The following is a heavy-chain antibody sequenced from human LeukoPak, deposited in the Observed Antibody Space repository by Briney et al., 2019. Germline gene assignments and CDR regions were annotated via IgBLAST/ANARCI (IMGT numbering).Heavy chain of an antibody. Sequence: GGSLRLSCAASGFTFSSYWMQWVRQAPGKGLVWVSRINSDGSSASYADSVKGRFTISRDNAKNTMYLQMNSLRAEDTAVYYCARHLTYGGWNSWGQGTLVTVSS. CDR3: ARHLTYGGWNS. CDR2: INSDGSSA. J-gene: IGHJ4*02. D-gene: IGHD4-23*01. CDR1: GFTFSSYW. V-gene: IGHV3-74*01.